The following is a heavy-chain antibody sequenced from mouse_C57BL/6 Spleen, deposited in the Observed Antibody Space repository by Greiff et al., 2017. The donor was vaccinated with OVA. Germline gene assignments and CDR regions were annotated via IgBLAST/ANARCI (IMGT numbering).Heavy chain of an antibody. V-gene: IGHV1-55*01. J-gene: IGHJ4*01. CDR2: IYPGGGSP. CDR1: GYTFTSYW. Sequence: VQLQQPGAELVKPGASVKLSCKASGYTFTSYWITWVKQRPGKGLEWNGDIYPGGGSPNYNEKVKSKATLTVDKYSSTAYMQLSSLTSEDSEVYYCARLRSFYAMDYWGQGTSVTVSS. CDR3: ARLRSFYAMDY.